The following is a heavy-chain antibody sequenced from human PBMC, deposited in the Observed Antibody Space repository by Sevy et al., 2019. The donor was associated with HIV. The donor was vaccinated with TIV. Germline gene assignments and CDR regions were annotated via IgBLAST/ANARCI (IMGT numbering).Heavy chain of an antibody. V-gene: IGHV3-53*01. J-gene: IGHJ6*02. CDR2: IYSGGST. CDR1: GFTVSSNY. Sequence: GGSLRLSCAASGFTVSSNYMSWVRQAPGKGLEWVSVIYSGGSTYYADSVKGRFTISRDNSKNTLYLQMNSLRAEDTAVYYCASLRHINYYYGMDVWGQGTTVTVSS. D-gene: IGHD2-21*01. CDR3: ASLRHINYYYGMDV.